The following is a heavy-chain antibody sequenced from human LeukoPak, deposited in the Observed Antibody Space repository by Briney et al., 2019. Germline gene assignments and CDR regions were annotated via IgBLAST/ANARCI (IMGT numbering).Heavy chain of an antibody. J-gene: IGHJ3*02. CDR1: GXIVDDYA. CDR3: AKDILSEQWHDAFDI. CDR2: ISGDGGST. Sequence: GGSLRLSWAASGXIVDDYAMYWVRQAPGKGLEWVSLISGDGGSTYYADSVKGRFTISRDNSKNSLFLQMNSLRTEDTALYYCAKDILSEQWHDAFDIWGQGTMVTVSS. V-gene: IGHV3-43*02. D-gene: IGHD6-19*01.